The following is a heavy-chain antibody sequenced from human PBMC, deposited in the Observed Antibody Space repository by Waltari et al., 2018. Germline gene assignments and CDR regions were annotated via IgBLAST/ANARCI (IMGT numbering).Heavy chain of an antibody. J-gene: IGHJ4*02. CDR2: IYYNGRT. CDR1: GGSISSSSNYY. D-gene: IGHD6-19*01. V-gene: IGHV4-39*01. Sequence: QLQLQESGPGLVKPSETLSLTCTVSGGSISSSSNYYWGWIRQPPGKGLEWMGSIYYNGRTYYNPSLKSRVTISVDTSKNQFSLKLSSVTAADTVVYYCARRAWGSGWSYWGQGTLVAVSS. CDR3: ARRAWGSGWSY.